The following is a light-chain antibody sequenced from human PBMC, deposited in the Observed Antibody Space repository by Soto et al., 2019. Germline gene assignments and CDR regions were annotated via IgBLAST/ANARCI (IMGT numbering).Light chain of an antibody. CDR3: SSYAGSNNLV. CDR2: EVT. V-gene: IGLV2-8*01. CDR1: CSDVGGYNY. J-gene: IGLJ2*01. Sequence: SVLTQPPSASGSPGQSVTISCTGTCSDVGGYNYVSWYQQHPGKAPKLMIYEVTKRPSGVPDRFSGSKSGNTASLTVSGLQAEDEADYYCSSYAGSNNLVFGGGTQLTVL.